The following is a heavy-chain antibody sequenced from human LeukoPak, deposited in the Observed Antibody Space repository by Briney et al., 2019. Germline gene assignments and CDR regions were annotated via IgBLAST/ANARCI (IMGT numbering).Heavy chain of an antibody. D-gene: IGHD6-13*01. CDR1: GVSLCRSSYY. CDR2: IYYGGST. J-gene: IGHJ5*02. V-gene: IGHV4-39*01. CDR3: ARFCIAAACRFDP. Sequence: SETLSLTCTVSGVSLCRSSYYSGWIRQTPGKGPEWIGSIYYGGSTYYNPSLKSRVTISVDTSKNQFSLKLSSVTAADPAVYYCARFCIAAACRFDPWGQGTLVTVSS.